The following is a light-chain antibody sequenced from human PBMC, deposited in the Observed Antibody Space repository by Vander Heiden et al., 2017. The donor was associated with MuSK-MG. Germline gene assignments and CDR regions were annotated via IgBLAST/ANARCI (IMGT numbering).Light chain of an antibody. CDR1: QSVSSY. CDR2: EAT. J-gene: IGKJ2*01. CDR3: QQRSNGYT. Sequence: EIVLTQSPAPLSLSPGDRATLSCSASQSVSSYLAWYQQKPGQATRLLIYEATNRATGIPARFSGSGSGTDFTLTISRLEPEDVAGYYWQQRSNGYTFGQGTKLEIK. V-gene: IGKV3-11*01.